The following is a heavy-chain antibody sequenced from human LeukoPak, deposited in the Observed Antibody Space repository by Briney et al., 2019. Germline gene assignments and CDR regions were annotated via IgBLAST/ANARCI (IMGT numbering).Heavy chain of an antibody. D-gene: IGHD3-22*01. Sequence: PGGSLRLSCAASGFTFSSYSMNWVRQAPGKGLEWVSSISGSSSYIYYADSVKGRFTISRDNAKNSLCLQMNSLRAEDTAVYYCRGDSSGYSDSWGQGTLVTVSS. V-gene: IGHV3-21*01. J-gene: IGHJ5*01. CDR1: GFTFSSYS. CDR2: ISGSSSYI. CDR3: RGDSSGYSDS.